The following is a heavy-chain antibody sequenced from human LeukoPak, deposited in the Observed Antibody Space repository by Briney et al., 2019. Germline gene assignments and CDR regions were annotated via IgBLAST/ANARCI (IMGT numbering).Heavy chain of an antibody. CDR1: GGSISSFY. Sequence: SETLSLACTVSGGSISSFYWSWIRQPPGKGLEWIGEINHSGSTNYNPSLKSRVTISVDTSKNQFSLKVISVTAADTAVYYCARREGYSSGRGAFDYWGQGTLVTVSS. J-gene: IGHJ4*02. D-gene: IGHD6-19*01. V-gene: IGHV4-34*01. CDR3: ARREGYSSGRGAFDY. CDR2: INHSGST.